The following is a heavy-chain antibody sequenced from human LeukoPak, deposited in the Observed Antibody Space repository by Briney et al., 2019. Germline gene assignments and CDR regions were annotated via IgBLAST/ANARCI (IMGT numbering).Heavy chain of an antibody. CDR2: INRDGRST. Sequence: GGSLRHSCAASGFTFSSYWMHWVRQAPGKGLVWVSRINRDGRSTSYADSVKGRFTISRDNAKNTLYLQMNNLRAEDTAVYYCARVSTFGGNSEGNFDYWGQGTLVTVSS. D-gene: IGHD4-23*01. J-gene: IGHJ4*02. CDR3: ARVSTFGGNSEGNFDY. CDR1: GFTFSSYW. V-gene: IGHV3-74*01.